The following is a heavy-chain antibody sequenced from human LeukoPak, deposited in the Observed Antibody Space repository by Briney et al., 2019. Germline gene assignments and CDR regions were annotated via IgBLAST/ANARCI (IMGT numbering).Heavy chain of an antibody. CDR3: ARDQEYDYVWGSYRPFDY. D-gene: IGHD3-16*02. J-gene: IGHJ4*02. Sequence: PSETLSLTCAVSGYSISSGYYWGWIRQPPGQGLEWIGSIYHSGSTYYNPSLKSRVTISVDTSKNQFSLKLSSVTAADTAVHYCARDQEYDYVWGSYRPFDYWGQGTLVTVSS. CDR2: IYHSGST. CDR1: GYSISSGYY. V-gene: IGHV4-38-2*02.